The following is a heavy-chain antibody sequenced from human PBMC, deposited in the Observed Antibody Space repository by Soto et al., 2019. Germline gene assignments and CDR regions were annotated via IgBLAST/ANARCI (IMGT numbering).Heavy chain of an antibody. Sequence: HPGGSLRLSCVASGFTFSSYAMSWVRQAPGKGLEWVSSISGSGSSTYYADSVKGRFTISRDNPKNTLHLQMNSLRAEDTAVYYCAKDRSVTGTTVRFDPWGQGTLVTVSS. CDR2: ISGSGSST. D-gene: IGHD1-20*01. J-gene: IGHJ5*02. CDR3: AKDRSVTGTTVRFDP. CDR1: GFTFSSYA. V-gene: IGHV3-23*01.